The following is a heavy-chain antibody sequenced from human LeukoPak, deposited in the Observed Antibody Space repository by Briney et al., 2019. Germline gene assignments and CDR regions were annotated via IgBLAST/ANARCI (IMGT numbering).Heavy chain of an antibody. CDR2: INPHSRAT. J-gene: IGHJ5*02. Sequence: ASVKVSCKASGNDFSDSYFNWVRQAPGRGLEWVGWINPHSRATHYAQRFRGRVTMEASITTAYMELNSLTSDDTAVYYCVTTSVTHTRDPWGQGTLVTVSS. D-gene: IGHD5/OR15-5a*01. CDR1: GNDFSDSY. CDR3: VTTSVTHTRDP. V-gene: IGHV1-2*02.